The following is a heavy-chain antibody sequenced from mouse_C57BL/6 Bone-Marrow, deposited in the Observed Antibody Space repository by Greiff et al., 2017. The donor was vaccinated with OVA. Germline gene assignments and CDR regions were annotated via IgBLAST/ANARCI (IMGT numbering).Heavy chain of an antibody. Sequence: QVQLQQSGAELVRPGASVTLSCKASGYTFTDYEMHWVKQTPVHGLEWIGAIDPETGGTAYNQKFKGKAILTADKSSSTAYMELRSLTSEDSAVYYCTREAAAQATWFAYWGQGTLVTVSA. V-gene: IGHV1-15*01. J-gene: IGHJ3*01. CDR1: GYTFTDYE. CDR2: IDPETGGT. CDR3: TREAAAQATWFAY. D-gene: IGHD3-2*02.